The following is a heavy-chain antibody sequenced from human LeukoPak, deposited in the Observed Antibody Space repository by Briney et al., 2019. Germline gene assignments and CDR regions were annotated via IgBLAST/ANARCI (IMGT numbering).Heavy chain of an antibody. CDR1: GFTFTNFE. CDR3: ARVDPDSSSTLEVFDY. D-gene: IGHD6-6*01. J-gene: IGHJ4*02. V-gene: IGHV4-59*01. CDR2: IYYSGST. Sequence: PGGSLRLSCAASGFTFTNFEMNWVRQAPGKGLEWIGYIYYSGSTNYNPSLKSRVTISVDTSKNQFSLKLSSVTAADTAVYYCARVDPDSSSTLEVFDYWGQGTLVTVSS.